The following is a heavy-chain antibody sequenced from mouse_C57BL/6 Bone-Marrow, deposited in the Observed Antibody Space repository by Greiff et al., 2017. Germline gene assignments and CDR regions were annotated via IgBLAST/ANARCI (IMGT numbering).Heavy chain of an antibody. CDR3: ARRYYGSSFPFAY. Sequence: EVHLVESGGGLVKPGGSLKLSCAASGFTFSDYGMHWVRQAPEKGLEWVAYISSGSSTIYYADTVKGRFTISRDNAKNTLFLQMTSLRSEDTAMYYCARRYYGSSFPFAYWGQGTLVTVSA. V-gene: IGHV5-17*01. D-gene: IGHD1-1*01. CDR1: GFTFSDYG. J-gene: IGHJ3*01. CDR2: ISSGSSTI.